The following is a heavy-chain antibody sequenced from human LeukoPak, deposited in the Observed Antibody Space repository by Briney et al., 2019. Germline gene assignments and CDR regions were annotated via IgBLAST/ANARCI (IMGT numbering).Heavy chain of an antibody. D-gene: IGHD6-19*01. CDR3: ARDLGLGRGWYGGDY. V-gene: IGHV3-30-3*01. J-gene: IGHJ4*02. CDR2: ISNDGSNK. Sequence: GGSLRLSCAASGFTFSNYAMHWVRQAPGKGLEWVAIISNDGSNKYYADSVKGRFTLSRDNSKYTVYLQMNSLRGEDTAVYYCARDLGLGRGWYGGDYWGQGTLVTVPS. CDR1: GFTFSNYA.